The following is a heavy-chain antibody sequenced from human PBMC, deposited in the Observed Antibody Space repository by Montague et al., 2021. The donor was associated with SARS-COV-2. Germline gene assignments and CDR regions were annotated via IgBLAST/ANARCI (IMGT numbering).Heavy chain of an antibody. D-gene: IGHD6-19*01. CDR3: ARGSGWMGNAFDI. V-gene: IGHV4-59*01. Sequence: SETLSLTCTVSGGSISSYYWCWIRQPPGKRLERIGYIYYSGSTNYNPSXKSRVTISVDTSKNQFSLKLSSVTAADTAVYYCARGSGWMGNAFDIWGQGTMVTVSS. CDR2: IYYSGST. CDR1: GGSISSYY. J-gene: IGHJ3*02.